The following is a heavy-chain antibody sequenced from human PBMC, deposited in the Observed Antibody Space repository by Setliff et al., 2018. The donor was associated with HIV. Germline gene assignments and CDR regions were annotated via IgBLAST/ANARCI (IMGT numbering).Heavy chain of an antibody. CDR3: ARGRPTGYFDC. V-gene: IGHV3-48*01. J-gene: IGHJ4*02. D-gene: IGHD1-1*01. Sequence: GGSLRLSCAASGFVFSDHSLHWVRQAPGEGLEWLSYISATGTTVSYADSVRGRFTIPRDNAKNSLYLQINSLRGEDTAVYYCARGRPTGYFDCWGQGTLVTVSS. CDR1: GFVFSDHS. CDR2: ISATGTTV.